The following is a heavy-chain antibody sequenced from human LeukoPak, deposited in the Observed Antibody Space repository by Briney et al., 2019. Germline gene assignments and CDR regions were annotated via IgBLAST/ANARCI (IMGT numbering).Heavy chain of an antibody. V-gene: IGHV3-48*04. CDR2: ISSSSSTI. D-gene: IGHD6-6*01. CDR1: GFTFSSYS. Sequence: GGSLRLSCAASGFTFSSYSMNWVRQAPGKGLEWVSYISSSSSTIYYADSVKGRFIISRDNAKNSLYLQMNSLRAEDTAVYYCARVPRYSSSAYWGQGTLVTVSS. J-gene: IGHJ4*02. CDR3: ARVPRYSSSAY.